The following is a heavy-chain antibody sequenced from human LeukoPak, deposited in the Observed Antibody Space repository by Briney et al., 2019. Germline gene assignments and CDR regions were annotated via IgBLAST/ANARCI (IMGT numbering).Heavy chain of an antibody. D-gene: IGHD6-13*01. CDR2: ISTSGST. Sequence: SETLSLTCTVSGGSISNYYWSWIRQPAGKGLEWIGRISTSGSTNYNPSLKSRVTMSVDTSKNQFSLKLTSVTAADTAVYYCARLQLVGDAFDIWGQGTMVTVSS. J-gene: IGHJ3*02. CDR3: ARLQLVGDAFDI. V-gene: IGHV4-4*07. CDR1: GGSISNYY.